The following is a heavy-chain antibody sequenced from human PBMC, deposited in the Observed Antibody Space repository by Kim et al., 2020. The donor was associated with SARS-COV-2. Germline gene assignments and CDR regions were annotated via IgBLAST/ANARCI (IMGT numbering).Heavy chain of an antibody. D-gene: IGHD1-20*01. CDR1: GFSFSGYA. CDR2: ISHDGREK. CDR3: ARVIPGKEDFDY. Sequence: GGSLRLSCAASGFSFSGYAMHWVRRAPGKGLERVAVISHDGREKFFADSVRGRFTISRDNSNNTLCLQMNSLSAEDTAMYYCARVIPGKEDFDYWGQGTLVTVSS. V-gene: IGHV3-30*04. J-gene: IGHJ4*02.